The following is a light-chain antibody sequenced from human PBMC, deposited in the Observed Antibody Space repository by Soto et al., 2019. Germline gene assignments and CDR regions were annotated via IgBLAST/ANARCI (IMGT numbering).Light chain of an antibody. CDR2: DAS. V-gene: IGKV3-11*01. CDR1: QSVSSY. J-gene: IGKJ2*01. Sequence: EIVLTQSPATLSLSPGERATLSCRASQSVSSYLAWYQQKPGQAPRLLIYDASNRVTGIPAWFSGSGSGTDFTLTISSLEPEDFAVYYCLQRSNWQYTFGQGTKVEIK. CDR3: LQRSNWQYT.